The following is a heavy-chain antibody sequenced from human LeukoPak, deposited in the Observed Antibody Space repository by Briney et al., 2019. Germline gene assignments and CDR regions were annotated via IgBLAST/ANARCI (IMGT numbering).Heavy chain of an antibody. CDR1: GGSFSRYY. V-gene: IGHV4-34*01. D-gene: IGHD5-24*01. Sequence: PSETLSLICAVYGGSFSRYYWSWIRQSPGKGLEWIAEIDHRGDTNCNPSVKSRVTISVDTSKNQFSLKVRSLSAADTAVYYCARGATISETGYFDFWGQGTLVTVSS. J-gene: IGHJ4*03. CDR2: IDHRGDT. CDR3: ARGATISETGYFDF.